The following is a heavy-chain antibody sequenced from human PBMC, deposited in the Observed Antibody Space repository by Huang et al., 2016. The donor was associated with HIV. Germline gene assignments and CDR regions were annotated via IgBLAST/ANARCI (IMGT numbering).Heavy chain of an antibody. D-gene: IGHD3-22*01. CDR1: GFTFSSYW. CDR2: RKSDWSSS. J-gene: IGHJ4*02. Sequence: EVQLVESGGGLVQPGGSLRLSCAASGFTFSSYWMHWVRQAPGKGLVWVSRRKSDWSSSGYADSVKGLFTISRYNAKNTLYLQMNSLRAEDTAVYYCVRDPRIQSWLNYFDYWGQGTLVSVSS. V-gene: IGHV3-74*01. CDR3: VRDPRIQSWLNYFDY.